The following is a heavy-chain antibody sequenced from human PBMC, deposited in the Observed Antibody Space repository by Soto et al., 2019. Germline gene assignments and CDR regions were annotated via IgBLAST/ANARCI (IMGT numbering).Heavy chain of an antibody. CDR1: GGSISSYY. CDR2: IYYSGST. J-gene: IGHJ4*02. D-gene: IGHD3-9*01. CDR3: ARGSGTGYLDY. V-gene: IGHV4-59*01. Sequence: AETLSLTCTVSGGSISSYYWSWIRQPPGKGLEWIGYIYYSGSTNYNPAPKSGGTISVDTSKNQFSLKLSSVTAADSAVYYCARGSGTGYLDYWGQGTLVTVSS.